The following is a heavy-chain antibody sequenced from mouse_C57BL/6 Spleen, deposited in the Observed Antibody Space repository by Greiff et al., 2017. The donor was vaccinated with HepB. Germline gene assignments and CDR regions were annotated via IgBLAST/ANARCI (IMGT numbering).Heavy chain of an antibody. V-gene: IGHV14-3*01. J-gene: IGHJ2*01. CDR1: GFNIKNTY. CDR2: IDPANGNT. D-gene: IGHD1-1*01. CDR3: ARADCGSPYYFDY. Sequence: EVKLMESVAELVRPGASVKLSCTASGFNIKNTYMHWVKQRPEQGLEWIGRIDPANGNTKYAPKFQGKATITADTSSNTAYLQLSSLTSEDTAIYYRARADCGSPYYFDYWGQGTTLTVSS.